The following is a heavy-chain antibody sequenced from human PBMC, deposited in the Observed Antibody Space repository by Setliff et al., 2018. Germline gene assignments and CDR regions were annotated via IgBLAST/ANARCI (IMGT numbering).Heavy chain of an antibody. D-gene: IGHD3-22*01. CDR3: AKYYSDNSGPRGAFDY. CDR2: IKQDGTKQ. J-gene: IGHJ4*02. CDR1: GFTFSIYW. V-gene: IGHV3-7*01. Sequence: LRLSCAASGFTFSIYWMTWVRQAPGKGLEWVANIKQDGTKQYYVDSVKGRFTISRDNAKNSLYLQMNSLRAEDTAVYYCAKYYSDNSGPRGAFDYWGQGILVTV.